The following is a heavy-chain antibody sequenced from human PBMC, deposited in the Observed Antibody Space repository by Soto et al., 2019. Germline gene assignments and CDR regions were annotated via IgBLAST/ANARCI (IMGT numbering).Heavy chain of an antibody. V-gene: IGHV3-30*18. D-gene: IGHD1-26*01. CDR2: ISYDGGNE. Sequence: PLRLSCAGSGFTFSSYGIHWVRQAPGKGLEWVALISYDGGNEKYTESVKDRFTISRDDSHNVAYLQMSSLRTEDTAMYYCAKDRYSGTYPTDFDYWGQGSLVTVSS. CDR3: AKDRYSGTYPTDFDY. J-gene: IGHJ4*02. CDR1: GFTFSSYG.